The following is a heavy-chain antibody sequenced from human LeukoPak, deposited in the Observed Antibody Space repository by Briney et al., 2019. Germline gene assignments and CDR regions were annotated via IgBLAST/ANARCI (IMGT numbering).Heavy chain of an antibody. J-gene: IGHJ4*02. CDR2: ISAYNGNT. V-gene: IGHV1-18*04. Sequence: GASVKVSCKASRVTFSSYSVSWVRQAPGQGLEWMGWISAYNGNTNYAQKLQGRVTMTTDTSTSTAYMELRSLRSDDTAVYYCARGRSSPSDYWGQGTLVTVSS. CDR1: RVTFSSYS. CDR3: ARGRSSPSDY. D-gene: IGHD6-13*01.